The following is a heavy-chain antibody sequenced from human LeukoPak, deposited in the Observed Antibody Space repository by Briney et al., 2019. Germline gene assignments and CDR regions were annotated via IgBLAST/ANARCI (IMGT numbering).Heavy chain of an antibody. CDR2: INHSGST. CDR3: ARGRGRFGELLYPWFDP. D-gene: IGHD3-10*01. J-gene: IGHJ5*02. V-gene: IGHV4-34*01. CDR1: GGSFSGYY. Sequence: SETLSLTCAVYGGSFSGYYWSWIRQPPGKGLEWIGEINHSGSTNYNPSLKSRVTISVDTSKNQFSLKLCSVTAADTAVYYCARGRGRFGELLYPWFDPWGQGTLVTVSS.